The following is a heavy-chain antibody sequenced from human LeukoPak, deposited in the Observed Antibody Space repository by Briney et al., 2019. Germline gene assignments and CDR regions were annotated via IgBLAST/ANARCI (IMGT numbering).Heavy chain of an antibody. J-gene: IGHJ6*02. V-gene: IGHV4-61*01. CDR3: ARGGMRFGYYGSGRNPGVYGMGV. D-gene: IGHD3-10*01. CDR1: GGSVSSGSYY. CDR2: IYYSGST. Sequence: PSETLSLTCTVSGGSVSSGSYYWSWIRQPPGKGLECIVYIYYSGSTNYNPSLKSRVTISVYTSKNQFSLKLSCVTAAETAVYYCARGGMRFGYYGSGRNPGVYGMGVWGQGTTVTVSS.